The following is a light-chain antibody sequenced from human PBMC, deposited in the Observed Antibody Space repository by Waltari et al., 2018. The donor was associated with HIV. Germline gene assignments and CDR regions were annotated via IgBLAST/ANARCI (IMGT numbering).Light chain of an antibody. CDR1: QSVSSN. V-gene: IGKV3-15*01. Sequence: ETVTTQSPATPSVPPGDVATLSCRASQSVSSNAAWYQQTPGQPPRLLNYGASNRATGVPARFSGSGSGKEFTLTISSLQSEDFAVYYCQQYKNWWTFGQGTKVEIK. CDR2: GAS. J-gene: IGKJ1*01. CDR3: QQYKNWWT.